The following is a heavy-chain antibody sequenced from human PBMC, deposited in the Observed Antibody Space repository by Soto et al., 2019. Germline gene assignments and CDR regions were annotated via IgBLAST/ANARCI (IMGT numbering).Heavy chain of an antibody. Sequence: QVQLVQSGAEVKKPGSSVKVSCKASGGTFSSYAISWVRQAPGQGLEWMGGIIPIFGTANYAQKFQGRVTITADESTSTAYMELSSLRSEDTALYYCARDLSIAAPINWFDPWGQGTLVTVSS. CDR3: ARDLSIAAPINWFDP. D-gene: IGHD6-6*01. CDR2: IIPIFGTA. CDR1: GGTFSSYA. V-gene: IGHV1-69*01. J-gene: IGHJ5*02.